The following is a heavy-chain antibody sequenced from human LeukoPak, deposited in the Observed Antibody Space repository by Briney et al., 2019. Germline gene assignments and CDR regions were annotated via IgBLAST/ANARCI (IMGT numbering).Heavy chain of an antibody. V-gene: IGHV1-69*04. J-gene: IGHJ6*02. CDR1: GGTFSGYA. CDR2: IIPIFGIA. Sequence: SVKVSCKASGGTFSGYAISWVRQAPGQGLEWMGRIIPIFGIANYAQKFQGRVTITADKSTSTAYMELSSLRSEDTAVYYCARDSSSIAARPDYYYYYGMDVWGQGTTVTVSS. D-gene: IGHD6-6*01. CDR3: ARDSSSIAARPDYYYYYGMDV.